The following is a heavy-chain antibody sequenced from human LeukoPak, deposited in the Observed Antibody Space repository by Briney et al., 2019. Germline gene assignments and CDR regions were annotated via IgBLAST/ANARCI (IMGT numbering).Heavy chain of an antibody. Sequence: GRSLRLSCAASGIIFSSSGMHWVRQAPGKGLERVAMLWSDGSNEYYADSVKGRFTISRDNSKNTLYLQMNSLRAEDTAVYYCARDKGLRSLDSWGQGTLVTVSS. CDR1: GIIFSSSG. J-gene: IGHJ4*02. CDR3: ARDKGLRSLDS. CDR2: LWSDGSNE. V-gene: IGHV3-33*01. D-gene: IGHD4-17*01.